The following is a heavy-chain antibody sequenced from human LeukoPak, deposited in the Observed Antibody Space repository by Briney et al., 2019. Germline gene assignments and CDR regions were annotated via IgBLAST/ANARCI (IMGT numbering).Heavy chain of an antibody. Sequence: GGSLRLSCAASGFTFSSYAMHWVRQAPGKGLEWVAVISYDGSNKYYADSVKGRFTISRDNSKNTLYLQMNSLRAEDAAVYYCARGALSSSWYGFDYWGQGTLVTVSS. D-gene: IGHD6-13*01. J-gene: IGHJ4*02. CDR3: ARGALSSSWYGFDY. CDR1: GFTFSSYA. V-gene: IGHV3-30*04. CDR2: ISYDGSNK.